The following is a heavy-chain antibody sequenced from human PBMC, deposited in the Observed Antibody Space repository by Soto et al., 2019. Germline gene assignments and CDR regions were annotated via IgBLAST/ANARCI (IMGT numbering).Heavy chain of an antibody. CDR1: GGAISSGDYY. Sequence: PSETLSLTGTVSGGAISSGDYYRSWIRQPPRKGLEWIGYIYYSGGTYYKPSVTSRVTMLVDTSRNEFSLMLSSVTAADTAVYYCARDCSSRGYYYPSCGMEVSGPG. D-gene: IGHD3-22*01. V-gene: IGHV4-30-4*01. CDR3: ARDCSSRGYYYPSCGMEV. CDR2: IYYSGGT. J-gene: IGHJ6*01.